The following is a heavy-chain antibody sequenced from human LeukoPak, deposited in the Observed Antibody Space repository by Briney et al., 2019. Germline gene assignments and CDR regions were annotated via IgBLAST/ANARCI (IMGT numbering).Heavy chain of an antibody. V-gene: IGHV3-48*01. CDR2: ITSKNNGM. Sequence: GGSLRLSCAASGFTFSGNGMNWVRQAPGKGLEWVSYITSKNNGMYYADSVKGRFTISRDNAKNSLDLQMNSLRAEDTAVYYCARDLVRGENLDYWGQGTLVTVSS. CDR1: GFTFSGNG. D-gene: IGHD3-10*01. J-gene: IGHJ4*02. CDR3: ARDLVRGENLDY.